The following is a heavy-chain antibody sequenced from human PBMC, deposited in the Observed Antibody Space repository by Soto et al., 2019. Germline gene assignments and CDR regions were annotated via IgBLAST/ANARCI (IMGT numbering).Heavy chain of an antibody. J-gene: IGHJ5*02. CDR2: IYYGGSA. CDR1: GGSISTNGDF. CDR3: ARATSTNWFDP. V-gene: IGHV4-39*01. Sequence: QLQVQESGPGLVKPSETLSLTCTVSGGSISTNGDFWAWIRQPPGKGLEWIGTIYYGGSAYYNPSLKSRVTMPVATSKNQFSLKVNSVIAADTALYYCARATSTNWFDPWGQGTLVTVSS.